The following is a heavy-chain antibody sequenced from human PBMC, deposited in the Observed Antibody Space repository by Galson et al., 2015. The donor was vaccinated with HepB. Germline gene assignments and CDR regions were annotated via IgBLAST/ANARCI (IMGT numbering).Heavy chain of an antibody. CDR2: ISTSGIIT. V-gene: IGHV3-11*01. J-gene: IGHJ6*02. Sequence: SLRLSCAASGFIFSDFYMNWIRQAPGKGLEWVATISTSGIITYYADSVKGRFSISRDNAKNSLYLQMNSLRAEDTAVYYCARLINWLERGMDVWGQGTTVTVSS. D-gene: IGHD6-19*01. CDR1: GFIFSDFY. CDR3: ARLINWLERGMDV.